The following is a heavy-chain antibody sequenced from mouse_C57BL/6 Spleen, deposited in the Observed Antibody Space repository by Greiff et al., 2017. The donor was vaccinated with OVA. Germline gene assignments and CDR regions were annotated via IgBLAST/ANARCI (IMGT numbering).Heavy chain of an antibody. J-gene: IGHJ2*01. D-gene: IGHD2-4*01. CDR1: GYTFTSYW. Sequence: QVQLQQPGAELVMPGASVKLSCKASGYTFTSYWMHWVKQRPGQGLEWIGEIDPSDSYTNYNQKFKGKATLTVDKSYSTAYMQLSSLTSEDSAVYYCASFYDYDGDYFDYWGQGTTLTVSS. CDR3: ASFYDYDGDYFDY. CDR2: IDPSDSYT. V-gene: IGHV1-69*01.